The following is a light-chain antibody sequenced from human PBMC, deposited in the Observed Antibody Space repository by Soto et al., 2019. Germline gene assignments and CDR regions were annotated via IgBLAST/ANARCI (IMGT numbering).Light chain of an antibody. CDR3: QQYYSTPTWT. J-gene: IGKJ1*01. CDR2: WAS. V-gene: IGKV4-1*01. CDR1: QSVLYSSNNKNY. Sequence: DIVMTQSPDSLAVSLGERATINCKSSQSVLYSSNNKNYLAWYQRKPGQPPKLLIYWASTRESGVPDRFSGSGSGTDFTLTISSLQAEDVAVYYCQQYYSTPTWTFGQGTKVEIK.